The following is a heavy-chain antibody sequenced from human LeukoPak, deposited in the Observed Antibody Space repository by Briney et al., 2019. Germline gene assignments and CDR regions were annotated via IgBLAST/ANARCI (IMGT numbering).Heavy chain of an antibody. J-gene: IGHJ5*02. D-gene: IGHD2-2*01. Sequence: PSETLSLTCTVSDGSISSYYWSWIRQPPGKGLEWIGYIYYTGSTNHNPSLKSRVTISVDTSKNQFSLKLSSVTAADTAVYHCARVLSIVVVPGATFWFDPWGQGTLVTVSS. CDR3: ARVLSIVVVPGATFWFDP. CDR2: IYYTGST. V-gene: IGHV4-59*12. CDR1: DGSISSYY.